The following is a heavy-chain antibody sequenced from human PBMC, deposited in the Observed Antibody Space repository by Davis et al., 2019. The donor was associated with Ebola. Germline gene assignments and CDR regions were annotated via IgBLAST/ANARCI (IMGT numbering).Heavy chain of an antibody. J-gene: IGHJ4*02. D-gene: IGHD4-17*01. CDR2: SSDNNGDT. Sequence: ASVKVSCKASGYTFSSYGISWVRQAPGQGLEWMGYSSDNNGDTKYAQKFQGRVTMTTDTSTSTAYMELRSLRSDDTAVYYCARDYPGDYVFDYWGQGTLVTVSS. V-gene: IGHV1-18*01. CDR1: GYTFSSYG. CDR3: ARDYPGDYVFDY.